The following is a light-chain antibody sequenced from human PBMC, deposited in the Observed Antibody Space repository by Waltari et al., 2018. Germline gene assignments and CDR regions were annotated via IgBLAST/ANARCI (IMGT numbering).Light chain of an antibody. CDR3: QHYNNWPLYT. Sequence: ETVMTQSPATLSVSPGERVTLSCRASQSVNFNLAWYQQKTGQAARPPIYGTSTRATGVPARFSGSGFGTEFTLTISSLQSEDLAVYFCQHYNNWPLYTFGQGTKLEI. CDR1: QSVNFN. J-gene: IGKJ2*01. V-gene: IGKV3-15*01. CDR2: GTS.